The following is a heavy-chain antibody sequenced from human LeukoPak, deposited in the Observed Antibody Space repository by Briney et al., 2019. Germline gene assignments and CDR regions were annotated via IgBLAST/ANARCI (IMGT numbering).Heavy chain of an antibody. CDR1: GGSFSGYY. J-gene: IGHJ2*01. CDR2: INHSGST. D-gene: IGHD6-19*01. CDR3: ARGTSIAVAGDTYWYFDL. V-gene: IGHV4-34*01. Sequence: PSGTLSPTCAVYGGSFSGYYWSWIRQPPGKGLEWIGEINHSGSTNYNPSLKSRVTISVDTSKNQFSLKLSSVTAADTAVYYCARGTSIAVAGDTYWYFDLWGRGTLVTVSS.